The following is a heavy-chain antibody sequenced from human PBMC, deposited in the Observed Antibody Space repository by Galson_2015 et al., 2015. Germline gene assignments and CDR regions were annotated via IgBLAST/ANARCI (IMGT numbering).Heavy chain of an antibody. V-gene: IGHV3-48*02. J-gene: IGHJ4*02. Sequence: SLRLSCAASGFTFSRYSMDWVRQAPGKGLEWLSYISGSSGTIHYADSVKGRFTTSRDNAKNSLYLQMTSLRDEDTAVYYCMKNREVGTDRYWGRGTLVTVSS. CDR2: ISGSSGTI. CDR3: MKNREVGTDRY. CDR1: GFTFSRYS. D-gene: IGHD2-21*02.